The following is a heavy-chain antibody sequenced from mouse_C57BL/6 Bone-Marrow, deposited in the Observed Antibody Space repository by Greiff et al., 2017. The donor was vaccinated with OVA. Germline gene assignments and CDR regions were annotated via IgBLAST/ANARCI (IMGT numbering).Heavy chain of an antibody. CDR2: ISSGGDYI. D-gene: IGHD1-1*01. CDR1: GFTFSSYA. V-gene: IGHV5-9-1*02. CDR3: TREDYGGSYGMDD. J-gene: IGHJ4*01. Sequence: EVQLKDSGEGLVKPGGSLKLSCAASGFTFSSYAMSWVRQTPEKRLEWVAYISSGGDYIYYAATVKGRFTISRDNARNTLYLQMSSLKSEDTAMYYCTREDYGGSYGMDDWGQGTTVTVSS.